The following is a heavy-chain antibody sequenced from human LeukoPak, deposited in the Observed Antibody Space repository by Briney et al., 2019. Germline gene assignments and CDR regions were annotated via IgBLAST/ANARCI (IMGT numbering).Heavy chain of an antibody. CDR1: GGSISSDSYY. Sequence: SETLSPTCTVSGGSISSDSYYWGWIRQPPGKGLEWIGSIYYSGTTYYNPSLKSRVTISVDTSKNQFSLKLSSVTAADTAVYYCARDNTDGHYYYYYMDVWGKGTTVTVSS. CDR2: IYYSGTT. J-gene: IGHJ6*03. D-gene: IGHD2-2*02. CDR3: ARDNTDGHYYYYYMDV. V-gene: IGHV4-39*07.